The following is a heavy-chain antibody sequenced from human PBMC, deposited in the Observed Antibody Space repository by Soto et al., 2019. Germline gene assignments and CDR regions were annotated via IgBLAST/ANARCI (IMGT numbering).Heavy chain of an antibody. CDR1: GYTFTDYY. V-gene: IGHV1-2*02. D-gene: IGHD2-2*01. CDR3: AIRTGQLAIISEFDGDWFFEI. J-gene: IGHJ2*01. Sequence: QEQLVQSGAEVKKPGASLKVSCKASGYTFTDYYIHWVRQAPGQGLEWVGWINPDSGGTNLAQRFQGRVTMTSDTSLNTAYMELSSLRSDDTAVYYCAIRTGQLAIISEFDGDWFFEIWGRGTLVTVSS. CDR2: INPDSGGT.